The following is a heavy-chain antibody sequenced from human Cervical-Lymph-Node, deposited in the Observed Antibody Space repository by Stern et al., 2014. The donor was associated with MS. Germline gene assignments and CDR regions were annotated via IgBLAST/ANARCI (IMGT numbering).Heavy chain of an antibody. V-gene: IGHV1-2*06. CDR2: INRQHGDT. Sequence: QVQLEESGTEVKKPGASVKVSCKASGYTFSAYYVHWVRQAPGQGLEWMGRINRQHGDTNYAQKFQGRVTMDRDPSISTAYLELASLRSDDTAVYYCAREGRSTVTTAAAYWGQGTLVTVSS. J-gene: IGHJ4*02. CDR3: AREGRSTVTTAAAY. D-gene: IGHD4-17*01. CDR1: GYTFSAYY.